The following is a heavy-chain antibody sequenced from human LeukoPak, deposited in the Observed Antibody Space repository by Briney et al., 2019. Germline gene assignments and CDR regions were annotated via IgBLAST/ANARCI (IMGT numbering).Heavy chain of an antibody. Sequence: SETLSLTCIVSGGSTSGGNYYWGWIRRPPGKGLEWIGGISSSGNTYYNPSLKSRITISVDTSKNHFSLKLSSVTAADTAVYYCAKDNSWETETWDYWGQGTPVTVSS. CDR3: AKDNSWETETWDY. CDR1: GGSTSGGNYY. D-gene: IGHD1-26*01. V-gene: IGHV4-39*02. CDR2: ISSSGNT. J-gene: IGHJ4*02.